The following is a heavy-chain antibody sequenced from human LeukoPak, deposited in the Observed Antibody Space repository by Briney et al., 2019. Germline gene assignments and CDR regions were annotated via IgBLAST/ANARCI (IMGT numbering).Heavy chain of an antibody. CDR1: GFNFNTYE. J-gene: IGHJ4*02. V-gene: IGHV3-30-3*01. CDR2: ISYDGSNK. D-gene: IGHD3-10*01. Sequence: PGGSLRLSCAASGFNFNTYEMNWVRQAPGKGLEWVAVISYDGSNKYYADSVKGRFTISRDNSKNTLYLQMNSLRAEDTAVYFCARGELPYYYGSGSYQGLGNWGRGTLVTVSS. CDR3: ARGELPYYYGSGSYQGLGN.